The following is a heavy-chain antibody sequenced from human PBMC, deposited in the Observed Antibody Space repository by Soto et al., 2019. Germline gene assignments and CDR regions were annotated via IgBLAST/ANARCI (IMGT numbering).Heavy chain of an antibody. CDR2: INPNSGGT. D-gene: IGHD2-2*02. Sequence: VASVKVSCKASGYTFTGYYMHWVRQAPGQGLEWTGWINPNSGGTNYAQKFQGRVTMTRDTSISTAYMELSRLRSDDTAVYYCASASRYCSSTSCYNFHYYGMDVWGQGTTVTVSS. CDR3: ASASRYCSSTSCYNFHYYGMDV. J-gene: IGHJ6*02. V-gene: IGHV1-2*02. CDR1: GYTFTGYY.